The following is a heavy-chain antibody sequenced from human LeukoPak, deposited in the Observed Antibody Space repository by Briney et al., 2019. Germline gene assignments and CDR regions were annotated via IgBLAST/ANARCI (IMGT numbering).Heavy chain of an antibody. CDR2: IRYDGSNK. CDR1: GFTFSSYG. J-gene: IGHJ4*02. Sequence: TGGSLRLSCAASGFTFSSYGTHWVRQAPGRGLEWVAFIRYDGSNKYYADSVKGRFTISRDNSKNTLYLQMNSLRAEDTAVYYCAKDSGGYAQGWGYYFDYWGQGTLVTVSS. V-gene: IGHV3-30*02. D-gene: IGHD2-15*01. CDR3: AKDSGGYAQGWGYYFDY.